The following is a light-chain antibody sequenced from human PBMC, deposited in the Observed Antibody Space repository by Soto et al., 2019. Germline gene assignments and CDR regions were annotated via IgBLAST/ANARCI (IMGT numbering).Light chain of an antibody. Sequence: DVQMTQSPSSVSASVGDRVTITCRASQGVSNWLAWYQQKPGKAPNLLIYSVSKLQSGVPSRFSGNGSGTEFTLTISSLQPEDFATYYCQQAHIFPVTFGPGTKLNVK. CDR1: QGVSNW. CDR3: QQAHIFPVT. CDR2: SVS. V-gene: IGKV1D-12*01. J-gene: IGKJ3*01.